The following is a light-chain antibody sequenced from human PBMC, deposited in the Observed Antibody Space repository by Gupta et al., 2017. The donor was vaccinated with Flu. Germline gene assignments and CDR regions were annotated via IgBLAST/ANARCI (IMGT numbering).Light chain of an antibody. CDR1: QSVSSSY. CDR2: SAS. J-gene: IGKJ2*01. V-gene: IGKV3-20*01. CDR3: QQYHTSPYT. Sequence: EIVLTQSPGTLSLSPGERATLSCRASQSVSSSYLAWYHQKPGQAPRLLIYSASSRATGIPDRFSGSGSGTDFTLTISRLEPEDFAVYYCQQYHTSPYTFGQGTKLDI.